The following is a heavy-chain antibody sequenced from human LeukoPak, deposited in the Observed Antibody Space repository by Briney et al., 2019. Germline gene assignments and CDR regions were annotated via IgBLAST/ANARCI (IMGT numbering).Heavy chain of an antibody. CDR2: IYYSGST. D-gene: IGHD2-8*01. CDR3: ARRMWTNGAYDFDY. V-gene: IGHV4-59*12. J-gene: IGHJ4*02. CDR1: GGSISSYY. Sequence: PSETLSLTCTVSGGSISSYYWSWIRQPPGKGLEWIGYIYYSGSTNYNPSLKSRVTISVDTSKNQFSLKLSSVTAADTAVYYCARRMWTNGAYDFDYWGQGTLVTVSS.